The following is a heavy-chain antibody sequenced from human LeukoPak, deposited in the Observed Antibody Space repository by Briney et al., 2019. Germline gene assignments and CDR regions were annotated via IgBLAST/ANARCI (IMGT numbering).Heavy chain of an antibody. V-gene: IGHV3-48*03. CDR2: ISISGSNI. CDR1: GFTFSSYH. D-gene: IGHD3-10*01. Sequence: GGSLRLSCAASGFTFSSYHINWVRQAPGKGLEWVSYISISGSNIYYADSVKGRFTISRDNAKNSLYLQMNSLRAEDTAAYYCASRITMVRGGGGQGTLVTVSS. CDR3: ASRITMVRGG. J-gene: IGHJ4*02.